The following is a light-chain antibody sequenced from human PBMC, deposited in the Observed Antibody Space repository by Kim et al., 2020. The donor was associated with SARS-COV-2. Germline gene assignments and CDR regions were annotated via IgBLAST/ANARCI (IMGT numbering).Light chain of an antibody. CDR2: ATS. CDR1: QAIGSD. CDR3: LQHSSFPYT. V-gene: IGKV1-17*01. J-gene: IGKJ2*01. Sequence: SASVGDRVTITCRASQAIGSDLGWYQQKSGKAPNRLIYATSSLQSGVPSRFSGSGSGTEFTLTISSLQPEDFAAYYCLQHSSFPYTFGQGTKLEI.